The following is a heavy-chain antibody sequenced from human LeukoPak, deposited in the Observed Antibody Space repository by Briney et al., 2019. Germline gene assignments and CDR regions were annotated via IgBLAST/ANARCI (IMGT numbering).Heavy chain of an antibody. J-gene: IGHJ4*02. CDR3: ARVVGCGGDCYSGISDY. D-gene: IGHD2-21*02. CDR1: GYTFTSYA. Sequence: ASVKVSCKASGYTFTSYAMNWVRQAPGQGLEGMGWINTNTGNPTYAQGFTGRFVFSLDTSFSTAYLQISSLKAEDTAVYYCARVVGCGGDCYSGISDYWGQGTLVTVSS. CDR2: INTNTGNP. V-gene: IGHV7-4-1*02.